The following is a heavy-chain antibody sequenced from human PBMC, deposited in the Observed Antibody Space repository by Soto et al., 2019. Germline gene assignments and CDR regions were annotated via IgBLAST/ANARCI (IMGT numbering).Heavy chain of an antibody. D-gene: IGHD3-16*01. V-gene: IGHV3-23*01. CDR3: AKFMFEGAPMDYYYYYALDV. CDR2: ISGSGGRT. J-gene: IGHJ6*02. Sequence: GGSLRLSCAASGVTFSSYAMSWVRQAPGKGLEWVSGISGSGGRTNYADSVKGRLTISRDNSKNTLYLQMNSLRAEDTAVYYCAKFMFEGAPMDYYYYYALDVWGQGTPVTVSS. CDR1: GVTFSSYA.